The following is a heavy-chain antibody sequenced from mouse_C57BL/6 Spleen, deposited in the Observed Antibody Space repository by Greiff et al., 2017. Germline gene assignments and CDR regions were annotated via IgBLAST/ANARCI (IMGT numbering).Heavy chain of an antibody. CDR2: INPGSGGT. Sequence: QVQLQQSGAELVRPGTSVKVSCKASGYAFTNYLIEWVKQRPGQGLEWIGVINPGSGGTNYNEKFKGKATLTADKSSSTAYMQLSSLTSEDSAGYFCAEKYYGSSYGYVDVWGTGTTVTVSS. D-gene: IGHD1-1*01. CDR3: AEKYYGSSYGYVDV. J-gene: IGHJ1*03. V-gene: IGHV1-54*01. CDR1: GYAFTNYL.